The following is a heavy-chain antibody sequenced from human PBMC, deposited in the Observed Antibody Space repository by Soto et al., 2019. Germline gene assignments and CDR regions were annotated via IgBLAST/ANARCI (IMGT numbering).Heavy chain of an antibody. V-gene: IGHV1-18*01. Sequence: QVQLVQSGAEVKKPGASVKVSCKASGYTFTSYGISWVRQAPGQGLEWMGWISAYNGNTNYAQKLQGRVTMTTDTSTRTAYMELRSLRSDDTAVYYCARMGPYSSSSFPTANNWFDPWGQGTLVTVSS. CDR3: ARMGPYSSSSFPTANNWFDP. D-gene: IGHD6-6*01. CDR1: GYTFTSYG. CDR2: ISAYNGNT. J-gene: IGHJ5*02.